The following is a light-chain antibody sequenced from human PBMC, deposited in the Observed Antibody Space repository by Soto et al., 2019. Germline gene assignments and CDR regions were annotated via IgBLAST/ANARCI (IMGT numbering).Light chain of an antibody. CDR3: YSYTLSSILTV. CDR2: DVT. CDR1: SNDIGAYDY. V-gene: IGLV2-14*03. J-gene: IGLJ1*01. Sequence: QSVLTQPASVSGSPGQAVTISCTGTSNDIGAYDYVSWYQQHPGKAPKLIIYDVTYRPSGVSHRFSGSKSGSTASLTISGLQAEDEADYYCYSYTLSSILTVFGTGTKVTVL.